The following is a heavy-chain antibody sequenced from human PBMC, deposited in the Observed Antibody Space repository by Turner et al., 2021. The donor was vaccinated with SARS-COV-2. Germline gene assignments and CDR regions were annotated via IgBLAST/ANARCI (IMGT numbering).Heavy chain of an antibody. Sequence: QLQLQESGPGLVKPSETRSLTCTVPGGSISSSSYYWGWIRQPPGKGLEWIGSIYYSGSNYYNPSLKSRVTISVDTSKNQFSLKLSTVTAADTAVYYCATSTVAGTELNYYGMDVWGQGTTVTVSS. CDR1: GGSISSSSYY. CDR3: ATSTVAGTELNYYGMDV. D-gene: IGHD6-13*01. CDR2: IYYSGSN. J-gene: IGHJ6*02. V-gene: IGHV4-39*01.